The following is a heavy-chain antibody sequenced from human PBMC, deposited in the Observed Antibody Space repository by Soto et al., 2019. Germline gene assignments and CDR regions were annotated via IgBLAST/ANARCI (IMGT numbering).Heavy chain of an antibody. D-gene: IGHD4-4*01. V-gene: IGHV3-7*03. CDR3: AGWGGHDYNY. Sequence: EVQLVQSGGGLVQPGGSLRLSCVGSGFPFTDFYMNWVRQAPGKGLEWVANIRPDGSATNYVESVKGRFTTSRDNAKNSLFLQMNSLRADDTAVYYCAGWGGHDYNYWGQGILVTVSS. J-gene: IGHJ4*02. CDR2: IRPDGSAT. CDR1: GFPFTDFY.